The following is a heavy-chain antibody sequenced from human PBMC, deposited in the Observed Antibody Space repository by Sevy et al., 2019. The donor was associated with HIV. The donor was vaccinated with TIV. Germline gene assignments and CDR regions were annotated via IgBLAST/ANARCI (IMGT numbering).Heavy chain of an antibody. J-gene: IGHJ4*01. V-gene: IGHV3-33*01. CDR2: IWFDGSNT. CDR1: GFTFSSFG. CDR3: ARDLEFYDHGDYGPAFMPDF. D-gene: IGHD4-17*01. Sequence: GGSLRLSCAASGFTFSSFGMHWVRQAPGKGLEWLAVIWFDGSNTYHADSVRGRFTISRDIAKNTLHLQMNSLRAEDTAVYYCARDLEFYDHGDYGPAFMPDFWGHGTLVTVSS.